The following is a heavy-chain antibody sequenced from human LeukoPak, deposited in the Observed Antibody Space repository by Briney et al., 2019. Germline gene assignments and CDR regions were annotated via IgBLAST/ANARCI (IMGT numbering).Heavy chain of an antibody. V-gene: IGHV3-21*04. J-gene: IGHJ3*02. CDR2: ISSSSSYI. CDR1: GFTFSSYS. CDR3: AKADSSGYYYEEYAFDI. D-gene: IGHD3-22*01. Sequence: GGSLRLSCAASGFTFSSYSMNWVRQAPGKGLEWVSSISSSSSYIYYADSVKGRFTISRDNSKNTLYLQMNSLRAEDTAVYYCAKADSSGYYYEEYAFDIWGQGTMVTVSS.